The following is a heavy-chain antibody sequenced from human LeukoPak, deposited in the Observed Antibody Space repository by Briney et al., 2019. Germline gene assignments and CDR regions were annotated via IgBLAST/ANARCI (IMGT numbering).Heavy chain of an antibody. CDR2: INHSGST. D-gene: IGHD3-22*01. Sequence: SSETLSLTCAVYGGSFSGYYWSWIRQPPGKGLEWIGEINHSGSTNYNPSLKSRVTISVDTSKNQFSLKLSSVTAADTAVYYCARLSITMIVVANWGQGTLVTVSS. V-gene: IGHV4-34*01. J-gene: IGHJ4*02. CDR3: ARLSITMIVVAN. CDR1: GGSFSGYY.